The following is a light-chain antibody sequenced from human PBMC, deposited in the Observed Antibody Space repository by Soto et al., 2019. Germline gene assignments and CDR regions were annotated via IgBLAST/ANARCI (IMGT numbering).Light chain of an antibody. Sequence: IQLTQSPSPLSASVGDRVTITCRASPAIASFLAWYQQKPGTAPKLLIYDAATLQSGVPSRFSGSRSGTEYTLTIGSLQPEDFATYYCQQLNGSPWTFGQGTKVEI. CDR1: PAIASF. J-gene: IGKJ1*01. CDR2: DAA. CDR3: QQLNGSPWT. V-gene: IGKV1-9*01.